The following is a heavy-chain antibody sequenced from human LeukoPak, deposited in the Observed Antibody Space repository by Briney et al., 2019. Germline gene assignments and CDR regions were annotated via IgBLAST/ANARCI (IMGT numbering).Heavy chain of an antibody. Sequence: GGSLRLSCAASGFTFSRYGMHWVRQAPGKGLEWVAVISYGGSNKYYADSVKGRFTISRDNSKNTLYLQMNSLRAEDTAVYYCARDLNMVRGVMGFWGQGTLVTVSS. D-gene: IGHD3-10*01. CDR3: ARDLNMVRGVMGF. V-gene: IGHV3-30*03. CDR1: GFTFSRYG. CDR2: ISYGGSNK. J-gene: IGHJ4*02.